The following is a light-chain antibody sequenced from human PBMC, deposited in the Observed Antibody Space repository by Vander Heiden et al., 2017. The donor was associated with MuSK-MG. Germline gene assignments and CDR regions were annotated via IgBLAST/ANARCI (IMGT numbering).Light chain of an antibody. V-gene: IGKV3-15*01. J-gene: IGKJ4*01. CDR2: GAS. CDR3: QQDNNWPLT. Sequence: EIVLTHSPGTLSVSPGERATLSCRASQSVSAKLAWYQQKPGQAPRLLIYGASTRASDIPARFSGSGSGTEFTLTISSLQSEDFAVYYCQQDNNWPLTFGGGTKVEIK. CDR1: QSVSAK.